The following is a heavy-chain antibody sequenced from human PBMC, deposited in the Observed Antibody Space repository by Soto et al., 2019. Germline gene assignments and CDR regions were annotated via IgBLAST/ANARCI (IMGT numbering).Heavy chain of an antibody. J-gene: IGHJ1*01. D-gene: IGHD1-26*01. Sequence: VASVKVSCKTSGYTFTCCGISWVRQAPGQGLEWMGWIYPYNGDTNVGQKFQGRVTVTADTPTNTTYMELTNLRSDDTAMYFCVRELDGSYYGPRYFHHWGQGTQVTVSS. CDR3: VRELDGSYYGPRYFHH. V-gene: IGHV1-18*01. CDR1: GYTFTCCG. CDR2: IYPYNGDT.